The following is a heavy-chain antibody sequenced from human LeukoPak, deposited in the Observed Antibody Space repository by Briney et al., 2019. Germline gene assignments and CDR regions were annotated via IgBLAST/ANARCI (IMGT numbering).Heavy chain of an antibody. CDR2: INPNSGGT. Sequence: GAPVKVSCKASGYTFTGYYMHWVRQAPGQGLEWMGWINPNSGGTNYAQKFQGRVTMTRDTSISTAYMELSRLRSDDTAVYYCASIGSGGSSQLGDYWGQGTLVTVSS. CDR1: GYTFTGYY. J-gene: IGHJ4*02. V-gene: IGHV1-2*02. CDR3: ASIGSGGSSQLGDY. D-gene: IGHD2-15*01.